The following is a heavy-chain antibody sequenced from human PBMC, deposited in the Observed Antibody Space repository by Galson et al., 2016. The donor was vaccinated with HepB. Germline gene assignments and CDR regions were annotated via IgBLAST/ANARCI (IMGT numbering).Heavy chain of an antibody. CDR2: IYYSGAT. CDR1: GDSMTHYY. J-gene: IGHJ3*01. V-gene: IGHV4-59*01. D-gene: IGHD2-8*01. CDR3: ARDLGRGITAKPHSSNGLDL. Sequence: SETLSLTCTVSGDSMTHYYWTWIRQSPGKTLEWIGYIYYSGATNYNPSLKSRVSISVDTTKSQFSLKLNSVTPADAAVYYCARDLGRGITAKPHSSNGLDLWGQGTMVIVSS.